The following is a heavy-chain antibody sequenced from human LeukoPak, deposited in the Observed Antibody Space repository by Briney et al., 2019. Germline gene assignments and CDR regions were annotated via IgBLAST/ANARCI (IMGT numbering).Heavy chain of an antibody. Sequence: PGGSLRLSCAASGFTFSGSAMHWVRQASGKGLEWVGRIRSKANSYATAYAASVKGRFTISRDDSKNTAYLQMNSLKTEDTAVHYCTRPYCSSTSCYAWNYWGQGTLVTVSS. CDR3: TRPYCSSTSCYAWNY. J-gene: IGHJ4*02. CDR1: GFTFSGSA. D-gene: IGHD2-2*01. V-gene: IGHV3-73*01. CDR2: IRSKANSYAT.